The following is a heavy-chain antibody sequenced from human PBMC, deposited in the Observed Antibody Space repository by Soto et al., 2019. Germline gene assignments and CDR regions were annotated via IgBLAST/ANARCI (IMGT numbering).Heavy chain of an antibody. J-gene: IGHJ4*02. CDR1: GGSISSYY. D-gene: IGHD3-16*01. Sequence: PSETLSLTCTVSGGSISSYYWSWIRQPPGKGLEWIGYIYYSGSTNYNPSLKSRVTISVDTSKNQFSLKLSSVTAADTAVYYCARLSFMSPPSLDVSPTDGAYYLDYWGQGTLVTVSS. CDR2: IYYSGST. CDR3: ARLSFMSPPSLDVSPTDGAYYLDY. V-gene: IGHV4-59*08.